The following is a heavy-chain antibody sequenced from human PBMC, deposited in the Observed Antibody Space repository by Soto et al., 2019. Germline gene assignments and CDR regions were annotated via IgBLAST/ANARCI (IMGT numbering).Heavy chain of an antibody. Sequence: GGSLRLSCAASGFSFNTYAMTWVRQAPGKGLEWVSGISGNSGSTYDADSVKRRFTVSRDNSKNSGYLQMNSLRGDDTAVYYCAKVSVVALAAGDWFDPWGQGTLVTVSS. V-gene: IGHV3-23*01. J-gene: IGHJ5*02. D-gene: IGHD2-15*01. CDR3: AKVSVVALAAGDWFDP. CDR1: GFSFNTYA. CDR2: ISGNSGST.